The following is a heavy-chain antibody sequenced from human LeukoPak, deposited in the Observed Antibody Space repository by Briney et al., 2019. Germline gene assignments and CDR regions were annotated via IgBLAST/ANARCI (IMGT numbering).Heavy chain of an antibody. CDR3: ARVPYSSRFLGPPPLPYYMDV. V-gene: IGHV4-39*07. J-gene: IGHJ6*03. CDR2: IYYSGST. Sequence: SETLSLTCTVSGGSISSSSYYWGWIRQPPGKGLEWIGSIYYSGSTYYNPSLKSRVTISVDTSKNQFSLKLSSVTAADTAVYYCARVPYSSRFLGPPPLPYYMDVWGKGTTVTVSS. CDR1: GGSISSSSYY. D-gene: IGHD6-13*01.